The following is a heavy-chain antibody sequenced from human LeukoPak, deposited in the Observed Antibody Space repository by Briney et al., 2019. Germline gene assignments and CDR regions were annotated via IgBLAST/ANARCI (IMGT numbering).Heavy chain of an antibody. Sequence: GGSLRLSCAASGFTFSSNAMSWVRQAPGKGLEWASGISGSGGSTYYADSVKGRFTISRDNSKNTLYLQMNSLRAEDTAVYYCAKDLGGYSYGHIPDYWGQGTLVTVSS. D-gene: IGHD5-18*01. J-gene: IGHJ4*02. V-gene: IGHV3-23*01. CDR1: GFTFSSNA. CDR3: AKDLGGYSYGHIPDY. CDR2: ISGSGGST.